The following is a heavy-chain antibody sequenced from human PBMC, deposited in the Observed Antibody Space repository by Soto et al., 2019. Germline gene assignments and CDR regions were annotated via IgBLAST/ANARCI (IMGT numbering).Heavy chain of an antibody. CDR3: ELQYLPYYYYGMDV. D-gene: IGHD4-4*01. J-gene: IGHJ6*02. Sequence: GGSLGLSCAASGFTFSSYAMSWVRQAPGKGLEWVSAISGSGGSTYYADSVKGRFTISRDNSKNTLYLQMNSLRAEDTAVYYCELQYLPYYYYGMDVWGQGTTVTVSS. CDR1: GFTFSSYA. CDR2: ISGSGGST. V-gene: IGHV3-23*01.